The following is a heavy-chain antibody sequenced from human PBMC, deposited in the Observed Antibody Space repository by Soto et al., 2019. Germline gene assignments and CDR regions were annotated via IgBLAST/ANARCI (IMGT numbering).Heavy chain of an antibody. CDR2: ILVGSAKT. CDR3: AAVSGEGAIGTWYYYYGMDV. J-gene: IGHJ6*02. V-gene: IGHV1-58*01. D-gene: IGHD1-26*01. CDR1: GFTFSTSA. Sequence: QMQLVQSGPEVKKPGTSVKVSCRTSGFTFSTSAVQWVRQARGQRLEWIGWILVGSAKTNDAQKFQERVTITRDMSTRTDYMEMSSLIFEDTAVYYCAAVSGEGAIGTWYYYYGMDVWGQGTTVTVSS.